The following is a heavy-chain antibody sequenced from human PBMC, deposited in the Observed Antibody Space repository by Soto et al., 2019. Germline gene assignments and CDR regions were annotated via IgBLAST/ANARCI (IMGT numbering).Heavy chain of an antibody. D-gene: IGHD1-26*01. Sequence: LRLSCAASGFTVSSNYMSWVRQAPGKGLEWVSVIYSGGSTYYADSVKGRFTISRDNSKNTLYLQMNSLRAEDTAVYYCARDLPVGATYYYGMDVWGQGTTVTVSS. CDR1: GFTVSSNY. CDR2: IYSGGST. J-gene: IGHJ6*02. CDR3: ARDLPVGATYYYGMDV. V-gene: IGHV3-53*01.